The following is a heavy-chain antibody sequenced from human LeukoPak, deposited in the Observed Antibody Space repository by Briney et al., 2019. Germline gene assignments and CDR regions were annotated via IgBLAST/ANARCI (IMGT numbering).Heavy chain of an antibody. V-gene: IGHV4-39*01. CDR2: IYYSGRT. D-gene: IGHD6-19*01. CDR3: ARIHSSGWPPNYFDY. Sequence: SETLSLTCTVAAGSISNSNYYWGWIRQPPGKGLEWIGNIYYSGRTYYNPSLKSRVTISVDTSKNQFSLKVNSVTAADTAVYYCARIHSSGWPPNYFDYWGQGTLVTVSS. J-gene: IGHJ4*02. CDR1: AGSISNSNYY.